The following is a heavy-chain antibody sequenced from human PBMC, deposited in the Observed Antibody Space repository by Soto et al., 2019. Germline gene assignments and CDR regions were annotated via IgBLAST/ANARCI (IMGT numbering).Heavy chain of an antibody. CDR3: ARAESIAVAITGYFCS. V-gene: IGHV1-18*01. CDR2: MNGHNGHT. CDR1: VHTFTSYG. D-gene: IGHD6-13*01. Sequence: QVQLVQSGAEVKKPGASVKVSCKASVHTFTSYGFSWVRQAPGQGLEWLGWMNGHNGHTNYAQKFQGRVILTTETTTVTAYMELSSLKYDGTSVYFCARAESIAVAITGYFCSLGQGALVTVSA. J-gene: IGHJ5*02.